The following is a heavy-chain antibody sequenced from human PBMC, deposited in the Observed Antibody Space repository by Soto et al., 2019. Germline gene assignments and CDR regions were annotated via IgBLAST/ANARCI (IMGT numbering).Heavy chain of an antibody. V-gene: IGHV1-69*12. D-gene: IGHD2-2*01. Sequence: QVQLVQSGAEVKKPGSSVKVSCKASGGTFSSYAISWVRQAPGQGLEWMGGIIPIFGTANYAQKFQGRVTITADESTSTAYMELSRLSSEDTAVYYCARDRDSGLDGCISTSCYYYYGMDVWGQGTTVTVSS. CDR2: IIPIFGTA. CDR3: ARDRDSGLDGCISTSCYYYYGMDV. CDR1: GGTFSSYA. J-gene: IGHJ6*02.